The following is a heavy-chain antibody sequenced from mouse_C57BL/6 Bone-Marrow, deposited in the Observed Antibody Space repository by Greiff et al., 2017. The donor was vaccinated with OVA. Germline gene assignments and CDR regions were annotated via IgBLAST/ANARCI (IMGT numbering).Heavy chain of an antibody. CDR1: GYTFTSYT. D-gene: IGHD1-1*02. CDR2: INPSGGYT. J-gene: IGHJ1*03. Sequence: VQLQQSGAELVRPGASVKMSCKASGYTFTSYTMHWVKQRPGQGLEWIGYINPSGGYTKYNQKFKDKATLTGDKSSSTAYMQLSSLTSEDSAVYSCAGGFREWYFDDWGKGTTVTVSS. CDR3: AGGFREWYFDD. V-gene: IGHV1-4*01.